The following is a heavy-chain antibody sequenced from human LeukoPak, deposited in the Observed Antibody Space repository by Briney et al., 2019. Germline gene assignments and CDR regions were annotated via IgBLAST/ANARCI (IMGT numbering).Heavy chain of an antibody. Sequence: GGSLRLSCAASGFTFSIYAMHWVRQAPGKGLEWVAVISYDGSNKYYADSVKGRFTISRDNSKNTLYLQMNSLRAEDTAVYYCAREKLRYNWFDPWGQGTLVTVSS. V-gene: IGHV3-30-3*01. D-gene: IGHD1-1*01. J-gene: IGHJ5*02. CDR1: GFTFSIYA. CDR2: ISYDGSNK. CDR3: AREKLRYNWFDP.